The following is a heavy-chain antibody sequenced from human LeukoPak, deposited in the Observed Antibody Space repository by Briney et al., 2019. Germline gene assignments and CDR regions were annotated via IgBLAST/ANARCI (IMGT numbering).Heavy chain of an antibody. Sequence: GGSLRLSCAASGFTFSSYGMHWVRQAPGKGLEWVAVISYDGSNKYYADSVKGRFTISRDNSKNTLYLQMNSLRAEDTAVHYCARVPYGGNYIFDYWGQGTLVTVSS. D-gene: IGHD4-23*01. V-gene: IGHV3-30*03. CDR2: ISYDGSNK. J-gene: IGHJ4*02. CDR1: GFTFSSYG. CDR3: ARVPYGGNYIFDY.